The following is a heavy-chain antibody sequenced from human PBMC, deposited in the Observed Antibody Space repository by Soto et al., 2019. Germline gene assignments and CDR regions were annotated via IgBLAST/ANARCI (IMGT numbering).Heavy chain of an antibody. V-gene: IGHV1-18*01. CDR3: ARDRSNSEY. J-gene: IGHJ4*02. CDR1: GYTFTNFG. CDR2: ISDKNGNT. Sequence: QVQLVQSGGEVKKPGASVQVSCKASGYTFTNFGISWVRQAPGQGLEWMGWISDKNGNTNYAQKFQGRVTMTRDTSTRTAYMELRSLRSDDTAVYYCARDRSNSEYWGQGTLVTVSS. D-gene: IGHD2-2*01.